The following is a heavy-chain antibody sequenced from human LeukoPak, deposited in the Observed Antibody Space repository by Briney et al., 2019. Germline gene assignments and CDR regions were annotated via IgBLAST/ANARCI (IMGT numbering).Heavy chain of an antibody. J-gene: IGHJ5*02. Sequence: ASVKVSCKASGYTFTGYYMHWVRQAPGQGLEWMGWINPNSGGTNYAQKFQGRVIMTRDTSISTAYMELSRLRSDDTAVYYCARGIAVAGHNWFDPWGQGTLVTVSS. V-gene: IGHV1-2*02. CDR2: INPNSGGT. CDR3: ARGIAVAGHNWFDP. CDR1: GYTFTGYY. D-gene: IGHD6-19*01.